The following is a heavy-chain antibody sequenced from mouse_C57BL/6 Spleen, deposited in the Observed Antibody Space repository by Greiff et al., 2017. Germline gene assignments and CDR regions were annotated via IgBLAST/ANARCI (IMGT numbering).Heavy chain of an antibody. D-gene: IGHD1-1*01. CDR2: ISDGGSYT. CDR3: ARDTTVVAPPYYYAMDY. CDR1: GFTFSSYA. V-gene: IGHV5-4*01. Sequence: EVKLMESGGGLVKPGGSLKLSCAASGFTFSSYAMSWVRQTPEKRLEWVATISDGGSYTYYPDNVKGRFTISRDNAKNNLYLQMSHLKSEDTAMYYCARDTTVVAPPYYYAMDYWGQGTSVTVSS. J-gene: IGHJ4*01.